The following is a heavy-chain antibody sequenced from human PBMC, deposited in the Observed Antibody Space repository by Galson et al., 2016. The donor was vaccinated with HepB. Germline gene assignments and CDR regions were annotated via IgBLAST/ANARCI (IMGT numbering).Heavy chain of an antibody. D-gene: IGHD1-26*01. CDR3: ARGGYSGGYELMSYREAFEI. Sequence: QSGAEVKKPGESLKISCKGSGYSFSSYWIGWVRQMPGEGLEWMGIIYPGDSDTRYSPSFRGQVTISADKSISTAYLQWSSLKAADTALYYCARGGYSGGYELMSYREAFEIWGQGTMVTVSS. V-gene: IGHV5-51*01. CDR2: IYPGDSDT. J-gene: IGHJ3*02. CDR1: GYSFSSYW.